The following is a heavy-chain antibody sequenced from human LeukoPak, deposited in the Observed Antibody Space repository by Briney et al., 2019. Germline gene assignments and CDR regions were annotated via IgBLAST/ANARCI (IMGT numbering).Heavy chain of an antibody. V-gene: IGHV3-66*01. CDR3: ASEAVEEDYYYYGMDV. Sequence: GGSLRLSCAASGFTVSSNYMSWVRQAPGKGLEWVSVIYSGGSTYYADSVKGRFTISRDNSKNTLYLQMNSLRAEDTAVYYCASEAVEEDYYYYGMDVWGQGTTVTVPS. J-gene: IGHJ6*02. CDR2: IYSGGST. CDR1: GFTVSSNY.